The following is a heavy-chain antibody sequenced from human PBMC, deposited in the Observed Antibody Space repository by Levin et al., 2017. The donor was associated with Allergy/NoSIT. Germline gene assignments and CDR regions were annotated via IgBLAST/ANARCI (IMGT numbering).Heavy chain of an antibody. V-gene: IGHV4-59*08. J-gene: IGHJ5*02. CDR1: GGSISSYY. CDR3: ARSAHVTVIPAAIFAFDP. Sequence: SETLSLTCTVSGGSISSYYWSWIRQSPGKRPEWIGYIHYTGYTNYSPSLKSRVTISLDTSKNQFSLKLTSVTAADTAVYSCARSAHVTVIPAAIFAFDPWGQGILVTVPS. D-gene: IGHD2-2*01. CDR2: IHYTGYT.